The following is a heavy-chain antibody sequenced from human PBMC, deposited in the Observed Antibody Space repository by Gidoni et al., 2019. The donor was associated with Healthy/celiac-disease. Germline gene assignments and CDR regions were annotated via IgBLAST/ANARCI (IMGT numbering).Heavy chain of an antibody. J-gene: IGHJ6*02. CDR3: ARVKHCSSTSCYYYYYYYGMDV. CDR1: GGPFSGYY. V-gene: IGHV4-34*01. CDR2: INHSGST. Sequence: QVQLQQRGAGLLKPSETLSPTCAVYGGPFSGYYWSWIRQPPGKGLEWIGEINHSGSTNYNPSLKSRVTVSVDTSKNQFSLKLSSVTAADTAVYYCARVKHCSSTSCYYYYYYYGMDVWGQGTTVTVSS. D-gene: IGHD2-2*01.